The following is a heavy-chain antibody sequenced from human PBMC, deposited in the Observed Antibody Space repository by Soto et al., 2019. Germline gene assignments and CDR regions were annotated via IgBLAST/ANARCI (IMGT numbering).Heavy chain of an antibody. Sequence: GGSLRLSCAASGFTFSDYYMIWIRQAPGKGLEWVSYISSSSSYINYADSVKGRFTISRDNAKDSLYLQMNSLRAEDTAVYYCAIGGTAAAGEDWYFDLWGRGTTVTVSS. J-gene: IGHJ2*01. CDR1: GFTFSDYY. D-gene: IGHD6-13*01. CDR3: AIGGTAAAGEDWYFDL. V-gene: IGHV3-11*05. CDR2: ISSSSSYI.